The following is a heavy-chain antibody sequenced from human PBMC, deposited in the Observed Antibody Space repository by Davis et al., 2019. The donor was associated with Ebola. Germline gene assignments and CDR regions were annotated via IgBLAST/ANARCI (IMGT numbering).Heavy chain of an antibody. D-gene: IGHD5-12*01. V-gene: IGHV4-59*12. CDR3: ARTRGYSGYGLFDY. Sequence: MPGGSLRLSCTVSGASITDYYWNWIRQPPGKGLEWIGYISYSGSTNYNPSLESRLTISMDTSRNHFSLTLSSVTAADTAVYYCARTRGYSGYGLFDYWGQGTLVTVSS. J-gene: IGHJ4*02. CDR1: GASITDYY. CDR2: ISYSGST.